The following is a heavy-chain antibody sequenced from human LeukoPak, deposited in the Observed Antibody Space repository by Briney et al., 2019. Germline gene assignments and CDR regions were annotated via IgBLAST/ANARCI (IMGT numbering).Heavy chain of an antibody. J-gene: IGHJ4*02. D-gene: IGHD6-19*01. Sequence: GGSLRLSCAASGFTFSTYSMNWVRQAPGKGLEWVSYISSSSSYRYYADSVKGRFTISRDNAKNSLYLQMNSLRAEDTAVYYCARVARHPGIAVAGNDYWGQGTLVTVSS. CDR3: ARVARHPGIAVAGNDY. CDR1: GFTFSTYS. CDR2: ISSSSSYR. V-gene: IGHV3-21*01.